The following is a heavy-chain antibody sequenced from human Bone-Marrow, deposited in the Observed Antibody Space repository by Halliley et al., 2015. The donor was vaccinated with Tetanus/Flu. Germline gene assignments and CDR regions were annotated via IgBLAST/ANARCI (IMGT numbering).Heavy chain of an antibody. V-gene: IGHV3-23*01. Sequence: GGSTYYADSGKGRFPIPRDNSKNTLYLQVNALRAEDTAVYYCAKGGCSSTSCHAYYYYGMDVWGQGTTVTVSS. D-gene: IGHD2-2*01. J-gene: IGHJ6*02. CDR3: AKGGCSSTSCHAYYYYGMDV. CDR2: GGST.